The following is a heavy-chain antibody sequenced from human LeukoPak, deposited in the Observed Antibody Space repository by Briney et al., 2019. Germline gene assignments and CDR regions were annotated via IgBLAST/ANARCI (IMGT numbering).Heavy chain of an antibody. CDR3: ARHVLGDDSSGYSYYNYMDV. CDR1: GGTFSRYA. Sequence: ASVKVSCKASGGTFSRYAISWVRQAPGQGLEWMGRIIPIFGTANYAQKFQGRVTITTDESTSTAYMELSSLRSEDTAVYYCARHVLGDDSSGYSYYNYMDVWGKGATVTVSS. D-gene: IGHD3-22*01. CDR2: IIPIFGTA. V-gene: IGHV1-69*05. J-gene: IGHJ6*03.